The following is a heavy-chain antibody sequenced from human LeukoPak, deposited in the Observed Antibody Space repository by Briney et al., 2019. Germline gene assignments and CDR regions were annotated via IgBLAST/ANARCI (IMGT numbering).Heavy chain of an antibody. Sequence: GGSLRLSCAASGFTVSSNYMSWVRQAPGKGLEWVSVIYSGGSTYYADSVKGRFTISRDNSKNTLYLQMNSLRAEDTAVYYCARGSLYYDFWSGKTGPVDYWGQGTLVTVSS. D-gene: IGHD3-3*01. CDR3: ARGSLYYDFWSGKTGPVDY. CDR2: IYSGGST. V-gene: IGHV3-66*01. J-gene: IGHJ4*02. CDR1: GFTVSSNY.